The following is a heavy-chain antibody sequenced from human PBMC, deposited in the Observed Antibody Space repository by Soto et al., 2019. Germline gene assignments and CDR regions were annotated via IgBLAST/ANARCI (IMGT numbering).Heavy chain of an antibody. D-gene: IGHD2-15*01. J-gene: IGHJ5*02. CDR2: IYYSGST. Sequence: QVQLQESGPGLVKPSQTLSLTCIVSGGSISSGGYYWSWIRQHPGKGLEWIGYIYYSGSTDYNPSLKIRVTISVDTSKNQFSLKLSSVTAADTAVYYCARGPHWSGGNCYNWFDPWGQGTLVTVSS. V-gene: IGHV4-31*03. CDR3: ARGPHWSGGNCYNWFDP. CDR1: GGSISSGGYY.